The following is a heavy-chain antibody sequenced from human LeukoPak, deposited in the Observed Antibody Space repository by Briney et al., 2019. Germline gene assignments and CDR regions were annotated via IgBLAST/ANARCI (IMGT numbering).Heavy chain of an antibody. D-gene: IGHD3-22*01. CDR3: ARQDSSGYYYRGRWFDP. V-gene: IGHV4-39*01. CDR2: IYYSGST. Sequence: PSETLSLTCTVSGGSIGSSSYYWGWNRQPPGKGLEWIGSIYYSGSTYYNPSLKSRVTISVDTSKNQFSLKLSSVTAADTAVYYCARQDSSGYYYRGRWFDPWGQGTLVTVSS. CDR1: GGSIGSSSYY. J-gene: IGHJ5*02.